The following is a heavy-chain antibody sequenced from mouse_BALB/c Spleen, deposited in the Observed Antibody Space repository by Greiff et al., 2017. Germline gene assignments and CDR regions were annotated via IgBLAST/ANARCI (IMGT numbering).Heavy chain of an antibody. CDR3: ARVYSFYAMDY. CDR2: ISSGSSTI. J-gene: IGHJ4*01. CDR1: GFTFSSFG. Sequence: EVKLQESGGGLVQPGGSRKLSCAASGFTFSSFGMHWVRQAPEKGLEWVAYISSGSSTIYYADTVKGRFTISRDNPKNTLFLQMTSLRSEDTAMYYCARVYSFYAMDYWGQGTSVTVSS. D-gene: IGHD2-1*01. V-gene: IGHV5-17*02.